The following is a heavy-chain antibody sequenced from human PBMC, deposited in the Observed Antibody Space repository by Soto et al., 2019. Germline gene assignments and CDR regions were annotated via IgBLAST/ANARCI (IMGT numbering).Heavy chain of an antibody. D-gene: IGHD2-15*01. V-gene: IGHV3-30-3*01. CDR3: ARVTRGGTCYDY. J-gene: IGHJ4*02. CDR1: GFTFSTYA. CDR2: ISYDGSNK. Sequence: QVQLVESGGGVVQPGRSLRLSCAASGFTFSTYAINWVRQAPGKGLEWVAVISYDGSNKNYADSVKGRFTISRDNSKNTLYLQMNSLRAEDTAMYYCARVTRGGTCYDYWGQGTLVTVSS.